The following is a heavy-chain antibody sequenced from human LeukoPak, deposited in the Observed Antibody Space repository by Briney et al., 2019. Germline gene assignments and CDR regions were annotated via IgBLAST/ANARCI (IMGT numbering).Heavy chain of an antibody. D-gene: IGHD3-16*02. CDR1: GGSISSSSYY. V-gene: IGHV4-39*01. J-gene: IGHJ4*02. Sequence: SETLSLTCTVSGGSISSSSYYWGWIRQPPGKGLEWIGSIYYSGSTYYNPSLKSRVTISVDTSKNQFSLKLSSVTAADTAVYYCARSPAPVTFGGVIASIWGQGTLVTVSS. CDR3: ARSPAPVTFGGVIASI. CDR2: IYYSGST.